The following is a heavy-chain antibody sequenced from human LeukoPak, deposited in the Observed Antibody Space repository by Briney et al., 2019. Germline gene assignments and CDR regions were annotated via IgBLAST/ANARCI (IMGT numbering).Heavy chain of an antibody. CDR3: ARVVPVVVTAPSYWYFDL. V-gene: IGHV4-31*03. J-gene: IGHJ2*01. D-gene: IGHD2-21*02. CDR1: GGSISSGGYY. Sequence: SETLSLTCTVSGGSISSGGYYWSWIRQHPGKGLDWIGYIYYSGSTYYNPSLKSRVTISVDTSKNQFSLKLSSVTAADTAVYYCARVVPVVVTAPSYWYFDLWGRGTLVTVSS. CDR2: IYYSGST.